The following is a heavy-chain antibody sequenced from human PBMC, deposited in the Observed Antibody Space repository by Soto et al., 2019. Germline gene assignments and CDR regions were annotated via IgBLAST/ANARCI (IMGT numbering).Heavy chain of an antibody. CDR2: IYYIGST. V-gene: IGHV4-31*03. Sequence: QVQLQESGPGLVKPSQTLSLTCTVSGGSISSGGYYWSWIRQHPGKGLEWIGYIYYIGSTYYNPSLKSRVTISVDTSKNQFALKLSSVTAADTAVYYCAREDSSSWYYYYGMDVWGQGTTVTVS. CDR3: AREDSSSWYYYYGMDV. J-gene: IGHJ6*02. D-gene: IGHD6-13*01. CDR1: GGSISSGGYY.